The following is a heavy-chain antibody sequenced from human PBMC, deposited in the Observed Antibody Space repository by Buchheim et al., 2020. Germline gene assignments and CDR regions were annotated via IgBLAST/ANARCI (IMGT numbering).Heavy chain of an antibody. Sequence: QVQLVQSGGGVVQPGRSLRLSCEASEFTFSDYGMHWVRQAPGKGPEWVAVISYDGSLTYHSDSVKGRFTISRDNSKNTLYLQMNSLRAEDTAVYYCARRRSPVTPYQRDAFDIWGQGT. CDR1: EFTFSDYG. J-gene: IGHJ3*02. CDR3: ARRRSPVTPYQRDAFDI. D-gene: IGHD4-17*01. CDR2: ISYDGSLT. V-gene: IGHV3-30*03.